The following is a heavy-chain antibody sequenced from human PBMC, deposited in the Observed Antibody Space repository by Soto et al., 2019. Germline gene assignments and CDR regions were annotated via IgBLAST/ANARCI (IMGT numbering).Heavy chain of an antibody. CDR1: GGSISSYY. V-gene: IGHV4-59*12. Sequence: PSETLSLTCTVSGGSISSYYWSWIRQPPGKGLEWIGYIYYSGSTNSNPSLKSRVAISVDTSKNQFSLKLSSVTAADTAVYYCARDRGLRTYYYDSSGYRHHYYGMDVWGQGTTVTVSS. CDR3: ARDRGLRTYYYDSSGYRHHYYGMDV. CDR2: IYYSGST. J-gene: IGHJ6*02. D-gene: IGHD3-22*01.